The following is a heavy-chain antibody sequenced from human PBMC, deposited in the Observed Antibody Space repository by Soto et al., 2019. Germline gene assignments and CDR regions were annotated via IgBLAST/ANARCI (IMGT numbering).Heavy chain of an antibody. Sequence: SETLSLTCTVSGGSISGHYWGWIRQPPGKAPEWIGQIFYSGGTNYNPSLEGRVTMLVDTSKSQFSLKLSSMTAADTAVYYCARAGGNFDPWGQGTLVTVSS. J-gene: IGHJ5*02. CDR3: ARAGGNFDP. CDR2: IFYSGGT. CDR1: GGSISGHY. V-gene: IGHV4-59*11.